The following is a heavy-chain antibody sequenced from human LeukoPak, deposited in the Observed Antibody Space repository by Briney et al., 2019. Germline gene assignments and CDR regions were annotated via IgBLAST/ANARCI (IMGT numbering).Heavy chain of an antibody. J-gene: IGHJ5*02. D-gene: IGHD2-15*01. Sequence: RTSETLTLTCTVSGVSISSYNYYWSWIRQPPGKGLEWIGSISYGGSTYYNPSLKSRVTISVDTSKNQFSLKLSSVTAADTAVYYCARTQFSPPDCSGDSCYSSRLDWFDPWGQGPLVTVSS. CDR3: ARTQFSPPDCSGDSCYSSRLDWFDP. CDR1: GVSISSYNYY. V-gene: IGHV4-39*01. CDR2: ISYGGST.